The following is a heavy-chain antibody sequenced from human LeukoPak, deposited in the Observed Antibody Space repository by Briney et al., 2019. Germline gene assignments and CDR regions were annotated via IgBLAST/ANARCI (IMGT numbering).Heavy chain of an antibody. D-gene: IGHD6-13*01. V-gene: IGHV1-18*01. CDR3: ARDVAYSSSWYDPTGGDQWYYFDY. Sequence: ASVKVSCKASGYTFTSYGISWVRQAPGQGLEWMGWISAYNGNTNYAQKLQGRVTMTTDTSTSTAYMELRSLRSDDTAVYYCARDVAYSSSWYDPTGGDQWYYFDYWGQGTLVTVSS. J-gene: IGHJ4*02. CDR1: GYTFTSYG. CDR2: ISAYNGNT.